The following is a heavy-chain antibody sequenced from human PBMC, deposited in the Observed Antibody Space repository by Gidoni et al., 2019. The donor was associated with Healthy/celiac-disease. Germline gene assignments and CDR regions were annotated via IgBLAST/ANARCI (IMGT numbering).Heavy chain of an antibody. CDR3: ASSDSSSWYDGDAFDI. V-gene: IGHV1-3*01. D-gene: IGHD6-13*01. CDR1: GYTFTSYA. Sequence: QVQLVQAGAEVKKPGASVKVSCKGTGYTFTSYAMTWVRQAAGQRLEWMGWINAGNGNTKYSQKFQGRVTITRDTSASTAYMELSSLRSEDTAVYYCASSDSSSWYDGDAFDIWGQGTMVTVSS. CDR2: INAGNGNT. J-gene: IGHJ3*02.